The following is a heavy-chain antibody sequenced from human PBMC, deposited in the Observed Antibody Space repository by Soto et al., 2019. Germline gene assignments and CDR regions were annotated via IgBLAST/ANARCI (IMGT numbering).Heavy chain of an antibody. CDR3: ARAGDFWSGYYWAFDI. D-gene: IGHD3-3*01. CDR2: MNPNSGNT. J-gene: IGHJ3*02. Sequence: ASVKVSCKASGYTFTSYDINWVRQATGQGLEWMGWMNPNSGNTGYAQKFQGRVTMTRNTSISTAYMELSSLRSEDTAVYYCARAGDFWSGYYWAFDIWGQGTMVTVSS. CDR1: GYTFTSYD. V-gene: IGHV1-8*01.